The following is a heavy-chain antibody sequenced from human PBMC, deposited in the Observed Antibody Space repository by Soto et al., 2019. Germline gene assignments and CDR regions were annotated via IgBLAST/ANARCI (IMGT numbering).Heavy chain of an antibody. D-gene: IGHD3-16*01. CDR1: GFTFSSYS. CDR3: AKDDLGGTYYYYGMDV. J-gene: IGHJ6*02. V-gene: IGHV3-23*01. Sequence: GGSLRLSCAASGFTFSSYSMGWVRQAPGKGLEWVSAISGSGGSTYYADSVKGRFTISRDNSKNTLYLQMNSLRAEDTAVYYCAKDDLGGTYYYYGMDVWGQGTTVTVSS. CDR2: ISGSGGST.